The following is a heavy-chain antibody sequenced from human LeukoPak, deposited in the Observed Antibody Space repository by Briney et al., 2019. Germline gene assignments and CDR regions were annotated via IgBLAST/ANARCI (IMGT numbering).Heavy chain of an antibody. Sequence: PGGSLTLLCAASGFIFSSYWMRWVRQAPGKGLEWVANIKQDGSEKYYVDSVNGRFTISRDDAKNTVYLQMNSLRAEDTAVYYCARGGRTNYYYYGMDVWGQGTTVSVSS. J-gene: IGHJ6*02. CDR2: IKQDGSEK. V-gene: IGHV3-7*01. CDR1: GFIFSSYW. CDR3: ARGGRTNYYYYGMDV.